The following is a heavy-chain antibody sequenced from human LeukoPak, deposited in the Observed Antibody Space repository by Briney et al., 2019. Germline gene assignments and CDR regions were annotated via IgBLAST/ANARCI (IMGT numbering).Heavy chain of an antibody. CDR3: AIVTYYYDSSGYLDY. D-gene: IGHD3-22*01. V-gene: IGHV1-18*01. J-gene: IGHJ4*02. Sequence: GASVKVSCKASGYTFTSYGISWVRQAPGQGLEWMGWISAYNGSTNYAQKLQGRVTMTTDTSTSTAYMELRSLRSDDTAVYYCAIVTYYYDSSGYLDYWGQGTLVTVSS. CDR2: ISAYNGST. CDR1: GYTFTSYG.